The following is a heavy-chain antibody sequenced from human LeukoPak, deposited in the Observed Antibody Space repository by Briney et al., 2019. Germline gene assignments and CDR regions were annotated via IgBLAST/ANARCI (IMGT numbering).Heavy chain of an antibody. CDR2: IIAGNGNT. D-gene: IGHD1-1*01. J-gene: IGHJ5*02. CDR3: ARDRSATNPNWLEP. Sequence: ASVKVSCKASGYTFTTYSIHWVRQAPGQGLEWMGWIIAGNGNTRYPQNFQGRVTITRDTSASTAYMELSSLTSEDTAVYYCARDRSATNPNWLEPWGQGTLVTVSS. CDR1: GYTFTTYS. V-gene: IGHV1-3*01.